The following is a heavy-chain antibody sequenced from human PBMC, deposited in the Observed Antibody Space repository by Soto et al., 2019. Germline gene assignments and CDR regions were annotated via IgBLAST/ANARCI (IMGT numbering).Heavy chain of an antibody. CDR2: ISAYNGNT. D-gene: IGHD2-15*01. CDR3: ARVKRIRGGGGGY. V-gene: IGHV1-18*04. J-gene: IGHJ4*02. CDR1: GYTFTSYG. Sequence: QVQLVQSGAEVKKPGASVKVSCKASGYTFTSYGIIWVRQAPGQGLEWMGWISAYNGNTNYAQKLQGRVTMTTDTPTSTAYMERRGRRSDDRAVYYWARVKRIRGGGGGYWGQGTLVTVSS.